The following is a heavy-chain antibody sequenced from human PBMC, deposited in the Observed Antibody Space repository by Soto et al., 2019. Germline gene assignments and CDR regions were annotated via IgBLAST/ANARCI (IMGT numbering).Heavy chain of an antibody. D-gene: IGHD5-12*01. J-gene: IGHJ6*02. Sequence: QVQLVESGGGVVQPGRSLRLSCAASGYTFSSYAMHWVRQAPGKGLEWVAVISYDGSNKYYADSEKGRFTISRDNSKNTAYLQMNSLRAEDTAVYYCARDYYRFNSGYGFSMDVWGQGTTVTVSS. CDR2: ISYDGSNK. V-gene: IGHV3-30-3*01. CDR3: ARDYYRFNSGYGFSMDV. CDR1: GYTFSSYA.